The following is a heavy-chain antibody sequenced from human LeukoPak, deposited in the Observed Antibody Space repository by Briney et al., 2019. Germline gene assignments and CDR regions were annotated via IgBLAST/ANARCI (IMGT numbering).Heavy chain of an antibody. V-gene: IGHV4-39*07. CDR2: IYDSGST. D-gene: IGHD3-3*01. CDR3: ARVLEGPYYDFWSGYRRTYYYGMDV. CDR1: GGSIRSSYYY. J-gene: IGHJ6*02. Sequence: PSETLSLTCSVSGGSIRSSYYYWGWIRQPPGKGLEWIGSIYDSGSTYYNPSLKSRVTISVDTSKNQFSLKLSSVTAADTAVYHCARVLEGPYYDFWSGYRRTYYYGMDVWGQGTTVTVSS.